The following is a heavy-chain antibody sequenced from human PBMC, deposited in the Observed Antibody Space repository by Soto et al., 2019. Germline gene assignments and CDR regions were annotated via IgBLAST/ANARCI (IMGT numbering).Heavy chain of an antibody. Sequence: SETLSLTCTVSGGSISSYYWSWIRQPPGKGLEWIGYIYYSGSTNYNPSLKSRVTISVDTSKNQFSLKLSSVTAADTAVYYCARVGAYSSGWYNWFGPWGQGTLVTVSS. V-gene: IGHV4-59*01. CDR3: ARVGAYSSGWYNWFGP. CDR2: IYYSGST. D-gene: IGHD6-19*01. CDR1: GGSISSYY. J-gene: IGHJ5*02.